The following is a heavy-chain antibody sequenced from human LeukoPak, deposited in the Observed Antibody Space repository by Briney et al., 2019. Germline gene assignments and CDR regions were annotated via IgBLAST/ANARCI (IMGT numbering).Heavy chain of an antibody. V-gene: IGHV3-23*01. D-gene: IGHD2-21*02. CDR3: AKAYDVVVTAILDY. CDR2: IIGGAGST. J-gene: IGHJ4*02. CDR1: GFSFSSHG. Sequence: GGSLRLSCAASGFSFSSHGMSWVRQAPGKGLEWVSGIIGGAGSTHYADSVRGRFTISGDNSKNTLYLQMNSLRADDTAVYYCAKAYDVVVTAILDYWGQGTLVTVSS.